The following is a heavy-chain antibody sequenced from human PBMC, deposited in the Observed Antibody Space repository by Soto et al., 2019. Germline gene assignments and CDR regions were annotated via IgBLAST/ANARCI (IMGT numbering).Heavy chain of an antibody. V-gene: IGHV4-34*01. D-gene: IGHD1-20*01. J-gene: IGHJ6*04. Sequence: PSETLSHTCAVYGGSFSGYYWSWIRQPPGKGLEWIGEINHSGSTNYNPSLKSRVTISVDTSKNQFSLKLSSVTAADTAVYYCARGGMYGIITGPVNCYYGMGVWGKGTTVTVGS. CDR2: INHSGST. CDR3: ARGGMYGIITGPVNCYYGMGV. CDR1: GGSFSGYY.